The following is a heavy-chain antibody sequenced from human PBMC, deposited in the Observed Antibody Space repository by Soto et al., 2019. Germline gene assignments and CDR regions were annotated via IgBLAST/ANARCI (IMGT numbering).Heavy chain of an antibody. J-gene: IGHJ4*02. Sequence: QITLKESGPTLVKPTQTLTLTCTFSGFSLSTSGVGVGWIRQPPGKALEWLALIYWDDGKRYRPSLKSRLTITKDTSKNQVVITMTNLYPVDTATYYCAHWHGSSWYGAYSDYWGQGTLVTVSS. CDR3: AHWHGSSWYGAYSDY. CDR2: IYWDDGK. CDR1: GFSLSTSGVG. D-gene: IGHD6-13*01. V-gene: IGHV2-5*02.